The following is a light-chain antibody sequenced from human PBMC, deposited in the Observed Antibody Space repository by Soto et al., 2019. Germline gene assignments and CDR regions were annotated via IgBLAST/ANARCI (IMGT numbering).Light chain of an antibody. Sequence: EIVMTQSPATLSVSPGERATISCRASQSVSSNLAWYQQKPSQAPRLLIYGASTRATGIPARFSGSGSGTKFILIISSLQSEDFAVYYCQQYNNWPPMYTFGQGTKVDIK. CDR2: GAS. J-gene: IGKJ2*01. CDR3: QQYNNWPPMYT. CDR1: QSVSSN. V-gene: IGKV3-15*01.